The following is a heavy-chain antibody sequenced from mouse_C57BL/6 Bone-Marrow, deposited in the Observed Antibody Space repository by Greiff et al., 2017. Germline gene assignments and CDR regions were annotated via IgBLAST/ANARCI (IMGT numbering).Heavy chain of an antibody. D-gene: IGHD1-1*01. CDR3: TSDYGSSPYWYFDV. CDR2: IDPEDGDT. J-gene: IGHJ1*03. Sequence: VQLQQSGAELVRPGASVKLSCTASGFNIKDYYMHWVKQRPEQGLAWIGRIDPEDGDTEYAPKFQGKATMTADTSSNTAYLQLSSLTSEDTAVYYCTSDYGSSPYWYFDVWGTGTTVTVS. CDR1: GFNIKDYY. V-gene: IGHV14-1*01.